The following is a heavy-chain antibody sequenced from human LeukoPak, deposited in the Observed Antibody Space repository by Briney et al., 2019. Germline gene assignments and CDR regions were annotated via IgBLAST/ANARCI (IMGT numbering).Heavy chain of an antibody. CDR2: LYSGGST. J-gene: IGHJ4*02. V-gene: IGHV3-53*01. D-gene: IGHD2-15*01. Sequence: PGGSLRLSCAASGFTVSSNYMSWVRQAPGKGLEWVSILYSGGSTNYADSVKGRFTISRVNAKNTLYLQMNTLRAEDTAVYYCAGMGSGYYLDYWGQGTLVTVSS. CDR1: GFTVSSNY. CDR3: AGMGSGYYLDY.